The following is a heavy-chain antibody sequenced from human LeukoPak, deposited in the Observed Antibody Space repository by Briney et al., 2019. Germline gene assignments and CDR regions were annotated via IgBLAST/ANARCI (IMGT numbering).Heavy chain of an antibody. J-gene: IGHJ6*02. Sequence: GGSLRLSCAASGFTFSSYAMHWVRQAPGKGPEWVAVISYDGSNKYYADSVKDRFTISRDNSKNTLYLQMNSLRAEDTAVYYCAREGINCSSTSCYLYYYYYGMDVWGQGTTVTVSS. CDR3: AREGINCSSTSCYLYYYYYGMDV. CDR2: ISYDGSNK. CDR1: GFTFSSYA. D-gene: IGHD2-2*01. V-gene: IGHV3-30-3*01.